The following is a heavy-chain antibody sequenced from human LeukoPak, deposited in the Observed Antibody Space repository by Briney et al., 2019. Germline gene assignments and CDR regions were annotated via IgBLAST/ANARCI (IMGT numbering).Heavy chain of an antibody. CDR3: ARGYQLLLFDY. D-gene: IGHD2-2*01. Sequence: SETLSLTCTVSLGSISSGSYYWSWIRQPAGKGLEWIGRIYTSGSTNYNPSLKSRVTISVDTSKNQFSLKLSSVTAADTAVYYCARGYQLLLFDYWGQGTLVTVSS. V-gene: IGHV4-61*02. CDR1: LGSISSGSYY. J-gene: IGHJ4*02. CDR2: IYTSGST.